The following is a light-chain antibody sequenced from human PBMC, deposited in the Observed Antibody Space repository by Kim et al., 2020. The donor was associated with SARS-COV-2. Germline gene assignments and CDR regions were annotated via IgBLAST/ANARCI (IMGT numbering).Light chain of an antibody. V-gene: IGKV3-20*01. CDR3: QQYHMAPRT. Sequence: SPGESATLSCRASQTVVSNYLAWYQQKPGQAPRLLIYGASSRATGIPDKFSGSGSGTDLTLTITRLEPEDSAVYYCQQYHMAPRTFGQGTKVDIK. J-gene: IGKJ1*01. CDR2: GAS. CDR1: QTVVSNY.